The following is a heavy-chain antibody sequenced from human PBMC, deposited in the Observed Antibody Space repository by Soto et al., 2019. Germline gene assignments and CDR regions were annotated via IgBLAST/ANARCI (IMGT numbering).Heavy chain of an antibody. D-gene: IGHD6-19*01. J-gene: IGHJ6*02. Sequence: ASVKVSCKASGYTFTGYYMHWVRQAPGQGLEWMGWINPNSGGTNYAQKFQGRVTMTRDTSISTAHMELSRLRSDDTAVYYCARGCIGQCLVTHYGMDVWGQGTTVTVSS. CDR1: GYTFTGYY. V-gene: IGHV1-2*02. CDR3: ARGCIGQCLVTHYGMDV. CDR2: INPNSGGT.